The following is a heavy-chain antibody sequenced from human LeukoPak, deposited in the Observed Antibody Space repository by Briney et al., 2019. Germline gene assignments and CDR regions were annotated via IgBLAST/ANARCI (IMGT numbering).Heavy chain of an antibody. J-gene: IGHJ6*02. Sequence: SCKVSGYTLTELSMHWVRQAPGKGLVWVSVINNDGSGTNYADSVKGRSTISRDNAKNTLYLQMTSLGAEDTAVYYCVRGGFGHAMDVWGQGTTVTVSS. CDR2: INNDGSGT. CDR1: GYTLTELS. CDR3: VRGGFGHAMDV. V-gene: IGHV3-74*01. D-gene: IGHD3-10*01.